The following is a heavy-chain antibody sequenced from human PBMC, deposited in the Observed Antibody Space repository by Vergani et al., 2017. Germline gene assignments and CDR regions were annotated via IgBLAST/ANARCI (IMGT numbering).Heavy chain of an antibody. CDR2: ISSSSSYI. D-gene: IGHD4-17*01. CDR3: AKDGRENSDYGYFDY. V-gene: IGHV3-21*01. CDR1: GFTFSSYS. J-gene: IGHJ4*02. Sequence: DVHLAESGGGFFQPGGSLRLSCSASGFTFSSYSMNWVRQAPGKGLEWVSSISSSSSYIHYSDSVKGRFTISRDTSKKTLSLQMRSLRADDTAVYYCAKDGRENSDYGYFDYWGQGTLVTVSS.